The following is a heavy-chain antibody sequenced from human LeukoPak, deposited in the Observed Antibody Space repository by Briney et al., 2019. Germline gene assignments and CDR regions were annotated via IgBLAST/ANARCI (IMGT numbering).Heavy chain of an antibody. V-gene: IGHV1-18*01. CDR3: ARITYDFWSGYYMPDDP. Sequence: ASVKVSCKASGYTFTNYGISWVRQAPGQGLEWMGWISIYNGNTDYAQKLRGRVTMTTDTSTSTAYMELRSLRSDDTAVHYCARITYDFWSGYYMPDDPWGQGTLVTVSS. CDR1: GYTFTNYG. J-gene: IGHJ5*02. CDR2: ISIYNGNT. D-gene: IGHD3-3*01.